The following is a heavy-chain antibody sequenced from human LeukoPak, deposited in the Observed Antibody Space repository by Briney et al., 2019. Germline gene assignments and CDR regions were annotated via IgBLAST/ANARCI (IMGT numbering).Heavy chain of an antibody. CDR3: ATSRGYSSSSGGY. V-gene: IGHV3-23*01. Sequence: GGSLRLSCAASGFTFSSYAMSWVRQAPGKGLEWVSAISGGGGSTYYADSVKGRFTISRDNSKNTLYLQMNSLRAEDTAVYYCATSRGYSSSSGGYWGQGTLVTVSS. CDR1: GFTFSSYA. J-gene: IGHJ4*02. D-gene: IGHD6-6*01. CDR2: ISGGGGST.